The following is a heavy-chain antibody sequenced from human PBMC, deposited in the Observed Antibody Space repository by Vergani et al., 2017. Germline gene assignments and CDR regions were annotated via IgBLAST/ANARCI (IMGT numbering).Heavy chain of an antibody. V-gene: IGHV1-69*06. CDR3: ARNQDIVVVPAALGYNWFDP. CDR2: IIPIFGTA. J-gene: IGHJ5*02. Sequence: QVQLVQSGAEVKKPGSSVKVSCKASGGTFSSYAISWVRQAPGQGLEWMGGIIPIFGTANYAQKFQGRVTITADKSTSTAYVELSSLRSEDTAVYYCARNQDIVVVPAALGYNWFDPWGQGTLVTVSS. CDR1: GGTFSSYA. D-gene: IGHD2-2*01.